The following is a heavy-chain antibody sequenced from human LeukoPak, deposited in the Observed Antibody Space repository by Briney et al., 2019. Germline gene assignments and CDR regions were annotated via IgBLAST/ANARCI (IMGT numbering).Heavy chain of an antibody. Sequence: GGSLRLSGAASGFTFSSYAMSWVRQAPGKGLEWVSAISGSGGSTYYADSVKGRFTISRDNSKNTLYLQMNSLRAEDTAVYYCAKALLLPPNRYYFDYWGQGTLVAVSS. D-gene: IGHD2/OR15-2a*01. CDR1: GFTFSSYA. CDR3: AKALLLPPNRYYFDY. J-gene: IGHJ4*02. CDR2: ISGSGGST. V-gene: IGHV3-23*01.